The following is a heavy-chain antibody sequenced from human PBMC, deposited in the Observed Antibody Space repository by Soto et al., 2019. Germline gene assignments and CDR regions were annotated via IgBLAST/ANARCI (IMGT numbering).Heavy chain of an antibody. CDR1: GFTFSSYS. CDR3: APDSSGYPTVGL. J-gene: IGHJ4*02. V-gene: IGHV3-21*01. D-gene: IGHD3-22*01. Sequence: GGSLRLSCAASGFTFSSYSMNWVRQAPGKGLEWVSSISSSSSYIYYADSVKGRFTISRDNAKNSLYLQMNSLRAEDTAVYYCAPDSSGYPTVGLWGQGTLVTVSS. CDR2: ISSSSSYI.